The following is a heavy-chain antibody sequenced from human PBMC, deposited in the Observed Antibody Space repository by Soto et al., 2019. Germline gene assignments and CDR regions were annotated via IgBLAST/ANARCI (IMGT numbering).Heavy chain of an antibody. CDR3: ARQTYCSSTSCYTVDS. V-gene: IGHV5-10-1*04. J-gene: IGHJ4*02. Sequence: LGESRKISCKGSGYIFTSYWTSWVRQMPGKGLEWMGMIDPSDSYTNYSPSFQGQVTISADKSISTAYLQWSSLKASDTAMYYCARQTYCSSTSCYTVDSWGQGTLVAVSS. D-gene: IGHD2-2*02. CDR1: GYIFTSYW. CDR2: IDPSDSYT.